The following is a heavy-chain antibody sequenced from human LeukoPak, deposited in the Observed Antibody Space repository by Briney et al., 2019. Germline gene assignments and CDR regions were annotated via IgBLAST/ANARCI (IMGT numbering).Heavy chain of an antibody. J-gene: IGHJ4*02. CDR2: IYPGDSDT. CDR3: ARQGPPYYDFWSAGFDY. D-gene: IGHD3-3*01. CDR1: GYSFTSYW. V-gene: IGHV5-51*01. Sequence: SLKISCKGSGYSFTSYWIDWVRQLPGKGLEWMGIIYPGDSDTRYSPSFQGQVTITADKSISTAYLQWSSLKASDTAMYYCARQGPPYYDFWSAGFDYWGQGTLVTVSS.